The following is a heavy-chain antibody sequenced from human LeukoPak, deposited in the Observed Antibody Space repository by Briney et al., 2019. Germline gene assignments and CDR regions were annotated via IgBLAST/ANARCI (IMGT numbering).Heavy chain of an antibody. J-gene: IGHJ6*03. V-gene: IGHV1-2*02. CDR1: VYTFFSYD. D-gene: IGHD3-22*01. CDR2: INPNSGGT. CDR3: ARDRQQIYDSSGYYYYYYYMDV. Sequence: ASLKVSCKASVYTFFSYDINWGRQSTGQELEWRGWINPNSGGTNYAQKFQGRVTMTWATYISTAYMELSRLRSDDTAVYYCARDRQQIYDSSGYYYYYYYMDVWGKGTTVTVSS.